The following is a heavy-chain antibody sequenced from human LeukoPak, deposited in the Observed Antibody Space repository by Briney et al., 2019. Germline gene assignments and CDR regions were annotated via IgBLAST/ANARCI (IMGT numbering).Heavy chain of an antibody. CDR3: AREGLVGATTANDY. CDR1: GFTVSSNY. CDR2: IYSGGST. Sequence: PGGSLRLSCAASGFTVSSNYMSWVRQAPGKGLEWVSVIYSGGSTYYADSVKGRFTISRDNSKNTLYLQTSSLRAEDTAVYYCAREGLVGATTANDYWGQGTLVTVSS. D-gene: IGHD1-26*01. V-gene: IGHV3-53*01. J-gene: IGHJ4*02.